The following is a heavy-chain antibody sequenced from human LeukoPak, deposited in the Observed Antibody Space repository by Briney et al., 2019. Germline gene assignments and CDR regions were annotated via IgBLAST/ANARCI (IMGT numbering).Heavy chain of an antibody. D-gene: IGHD2-15*01. CDR1: GGSFSGYY. V-gene: IGHV4-34*01. CDR3: AVGDVVVVAASRPGYYYGMDV. Sequence: PSETLSLTCAVYGGSFSGYYWSWIRQPPGQGLEWIGDMNHSGSTNYNPSLKSLVTISVDTSKSQLCLKLSSVTAADTAVYYCAVGDVVVVAASRPGYYYGMDVWGQGTTVTVSS. J-gene: IGHJ6*02. CDR2: MNHSGST.